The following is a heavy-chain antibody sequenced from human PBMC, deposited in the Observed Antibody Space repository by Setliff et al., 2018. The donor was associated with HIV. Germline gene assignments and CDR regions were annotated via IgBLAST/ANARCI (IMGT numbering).Heavy chain of an antibody. D-gene: IGHD3-22*01. Sequence: GGSLRLSCAASGFTVSSNYMSWVRQAPGKGLEWVSAISDSGGTTYFADSVKGRFTISRDNSKNTLYLQMNSLRAEDTAVYYCAKSSNYYDSSGLHYFDYWGQGTLVTVSS. CDR1: GFTVSSNY. J-gene: IGHJ4*02. CDR2: ISDSGGTT. CDR3: AKSSNYYDSSGLHYFDY. V-gene: IGHV3-23*01.